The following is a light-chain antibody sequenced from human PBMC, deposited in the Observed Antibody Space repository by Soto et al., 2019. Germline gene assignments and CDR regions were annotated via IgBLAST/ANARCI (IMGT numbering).Light chain of an antibody. CDR2: GAS. CDR1: QSVSSN. Sequence: EIVMTQSPATLSVSPGERATLSCRASQSVSSNLAWYQQKPGQAPRLLIYGASTRATGIPARFSGSGSGTEFTLTISRLEPEDFAVYYCQQYGASPIYTFGQGTKLEIK. V-gene: IGKV3-15*01. CDR3: QQYGASPIYT. J-gene: IGKJ2*01.